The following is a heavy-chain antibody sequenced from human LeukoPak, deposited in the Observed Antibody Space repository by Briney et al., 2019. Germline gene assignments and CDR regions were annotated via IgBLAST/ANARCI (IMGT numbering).Heavy chain of an antibody. CDR3: TRVPSTYWTNGVCQTKQQLARNYYFDY. Sequence: SETLSLTCAVYGGSFSGYYWSWIRQPPGKGLEWIGEINHSGSTNYNPSVKSRVTISVDTSKNQFSLKLSSVTAADTAVYYCTRVPSTYWTNGVCQTKQQLARNYYFDYWGQGTLVTVSS. CDR2: INHSGST. D-gene: IGHD2-8*01. CDR1: GGSFSGYY. V-gene: IGHV4-34*01. J-gene: IGHJ4*02.